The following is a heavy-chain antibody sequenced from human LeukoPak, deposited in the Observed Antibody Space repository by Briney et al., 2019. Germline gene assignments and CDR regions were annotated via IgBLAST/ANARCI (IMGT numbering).Heavy chain of an antibody. CDR3: AREVWLRLRFLEDY. V-gene: IGHV3-30*02. D-gene: IGHD5-12*01. J-gene: IGHJ4*02. CDR1: GFTFSSSG. Sequence: GGSLRLSCAASGFTFSSSGMHWVRQAPGTGLEWVAFIRSDGNNKYYADSVKGRFTISRDNSKNTVYLQMNSLRGEDTAVYYCAREVWLRLRFLEDYWGQGTLVTVSS. CDR2: IRSDGNNK.